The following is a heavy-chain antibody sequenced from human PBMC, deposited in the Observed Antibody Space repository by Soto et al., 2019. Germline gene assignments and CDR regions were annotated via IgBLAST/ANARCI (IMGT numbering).Heavy chain of an antibody. V-gene: IGHV3-53*01. CDR3: ARQRCSGGFCYFPA. CDR2: IYGGGET. D-gene: IGHD2-15*01. J-gene: IGHJ5*02. Sequence: EVQMVESGGGMIQPGGSLRLSCAASGFTVSSSYMNWVRQAPGQGQEWVSVIYGGGETYYADSVKGRFSISRDNSKNTLYLQMNGLSGEETAVYFCARQRCSGGFCYFPAWGQGTLVTVSS. CDR1: GFTVSSSY.